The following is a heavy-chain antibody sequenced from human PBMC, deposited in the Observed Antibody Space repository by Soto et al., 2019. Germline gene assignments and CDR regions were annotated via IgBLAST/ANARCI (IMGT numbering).Heavy chain of an antibody. J-gene: IGHJ6*02. CDR1: GGTFSSYA. D-gene: IGHD6-13*01. Sequence: SVKVSCKASGGTFSSYAISWVRQAPGQGLEWMGGIIPIFGTANYAQKFQGRVTIAADESTSTAYMELSSLRSEDTAVYYCARVGQQLGPYYYGMDVWGQGTTVTVSS. V-gene: IGHV1-69*13. CDR3: ARVGQQLGPYYYGMDV. CDR2: IIPIFGTA.